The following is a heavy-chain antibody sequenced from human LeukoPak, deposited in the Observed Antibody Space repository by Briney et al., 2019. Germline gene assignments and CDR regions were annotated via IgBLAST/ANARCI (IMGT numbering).Heavy chain of an antibody. V-gene: IGHV4-39*01. CDR2: IYYSGST. J-gene: IGHJ4*02. CDR1: GGSISSSSYY. D-gene: IGHD4-17*01. Sequence: SETLSLTCTVSGGSISSSSYYWGWIRQPPGTGREWIGSIYYSGSTSYNPSLKSRVTISVDTSKNQFSLKLSSVTAADTAVYYCARSQAYGIFDYWGQGTLVTVSS. CDR3: ARSQAYGIFDY.